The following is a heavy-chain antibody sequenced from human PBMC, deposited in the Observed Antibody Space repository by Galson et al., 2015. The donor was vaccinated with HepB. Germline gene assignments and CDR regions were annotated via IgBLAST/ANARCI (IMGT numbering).Heavy chain of an antibody. CDR2: ISAYNGNT. J-gene: IGHJ5*02. CDR3: AREGYSSSSGTRTNWFDP. Sequence: VKVSCKASGYTFTSYGISWVRQAPGQGLEWMGWISAYNGNTNYAQKLQGRVTMTTDTSTSTAYMELRSLRSDDTAVYYCAREGYSSSSGTRTNWFDPWGQGTLVTVSS. CDR1: GYTFTSYG. V-gene: IGHV1-18*01. D-gene: IGHD6-6*01.